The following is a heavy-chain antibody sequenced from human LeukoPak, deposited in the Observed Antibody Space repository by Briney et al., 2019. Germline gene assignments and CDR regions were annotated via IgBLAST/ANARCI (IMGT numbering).Heavy chain of an antibody. Sequence: SQTLSLTCTVSGGSISSSSYYWGWIRQPPGKGLEWIGSIYYSGSTYYNPSLKSRVTVSVDTSKNQFSLKLSSVTAADTAVYYCARGGMSSSWQRFFDYWGQGTLVTVSS. CDR2: IYYSGST. CDR1: GGSISSSSYY. CDR3: ARGGMSSSWQRFFDY. D-gene: IGHD6-13*01. V-gene: IGHV4-39*07. J-gene: IGHJ4*02.